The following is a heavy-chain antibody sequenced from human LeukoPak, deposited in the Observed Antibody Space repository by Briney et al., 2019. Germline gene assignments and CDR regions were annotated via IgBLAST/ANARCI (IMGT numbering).Heavy chain of an antibody. CDR2: ISSSSSYI. J-gene: IGHJ4*02. D-gene: IGHD1-26*01. Sequence: GGSLRLSCAASGFTFSSYSMNWVRQAPGKGLEWVSSISSSSSYIYYADSVKGRFTISRDNAKNPLYLQMNSLRAEDTAVYYCASQEKGASDYWGQGTLVTVSS. CDR1: GFTFSSYS. CDR3: ASQEKGASDY. V-gene: IGHV3-21*01.